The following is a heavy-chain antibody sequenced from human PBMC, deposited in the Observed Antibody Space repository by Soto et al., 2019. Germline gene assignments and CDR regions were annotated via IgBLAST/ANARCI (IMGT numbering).Heavy chain of an antibody. Sequence: PGVSLRLSCVASGFSLANYPMNWVRQTPGKGLEWISYGSPRGDTIYYTDSVEGRFTISRDNARNSLSLHMSSLRDEDSALYYCAKGPHTNVGWPYYFESWGQGVTVTVSS. CDR2: GSPRGDTI. D-gene: IGHD6-19*01. V-gene: IGHV3-48*02. J-gene: IGHJ4*02. CDR3: AKGPHTNVGWPYYFES. CDR1: GFSLANYP.